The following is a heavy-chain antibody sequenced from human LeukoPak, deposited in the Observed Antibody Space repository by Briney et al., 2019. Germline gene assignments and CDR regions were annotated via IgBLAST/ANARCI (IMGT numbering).Heavy chain of an antibody. V-gene: IGHV1-69*13. D-gene: IGHD6-6*01. CDR2: IIPIFSTP. J-gene: IGHJ4*02. CDR1: GGSFINHA. Sequence: SVKVSCKASGGSFINHAISWVRQAPGQGLEWMGGIIPIFSTPDYAQKFKGRVTITADESTSTTYMELSSLGSEDTAVYYCARGYPYSSSSGLDYWGQGTLVTVSS. CDR3: ARGYPYSSSSGLDY.